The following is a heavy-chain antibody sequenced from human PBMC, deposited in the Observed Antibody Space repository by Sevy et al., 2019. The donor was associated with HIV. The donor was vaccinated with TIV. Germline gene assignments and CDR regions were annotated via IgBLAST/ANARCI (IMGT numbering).Heavy chain of an antibody. Sequence: GGSLRLSCAASGFTFSSYAMNWVRQAPGKGLEWVSGLSGNGGSTNYADSVKGRFTISRDNSKNTLYLQMNSLRAEDTAVYYCAKDQADFWSGINWFDPWGQGTLVTVSS. CDR2: LSGNGGST. D-gene: IGHD3-3*01. V-gene: IGHV3-23*01. J-gene: IGHJ5*02. CDR1: GFTFSSYA. CDR3: AKDQADFWSGINWFDP.